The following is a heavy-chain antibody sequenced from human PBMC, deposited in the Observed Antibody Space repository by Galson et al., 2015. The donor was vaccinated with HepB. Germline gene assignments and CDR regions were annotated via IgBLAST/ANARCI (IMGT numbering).Heavy chain of an antibody. Sequence: SLRLSCAASGFTFSSYGMNWVRQAPGKGLEWVSYISSTSSTMYYADSVKGRFTVSRDNTKNSLYLQMNSLRDEDTAVYYCARRGPYGDYVVDYWGQGTLVTVSS. V-gene: IGHV3-48*02. D-gene: IGHD4-17*01. CDR3: ARRGPYGDYVVDY. J-gene: IGHJ4*02. CDR1: GFTFSSYG. CDR2: ISSTSSTM.